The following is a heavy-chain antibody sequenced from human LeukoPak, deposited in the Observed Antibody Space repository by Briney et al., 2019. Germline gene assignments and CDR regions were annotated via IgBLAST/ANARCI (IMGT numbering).Heavy chain of an antibody. J-gene: IGHJ6*02. CDR1: GYTFTSYG. D-gene: IGHD2-2*01. CDR3: AREGDIVVVPAAIDYYYYGMDV. CDR2: ISAYNGNT. Sequence: ASVQVSCKASGYTFTSYGISWVRQAPGQGLEWMGWISAYNGNTNYAQKLQGRVTMTTDTSTSTAYMELRSLRSDDTAVYYCAREGDIVVVPAAIDYYYYGMDVWGQGTTVTVSS. V-gene: IGHV1-18*01.